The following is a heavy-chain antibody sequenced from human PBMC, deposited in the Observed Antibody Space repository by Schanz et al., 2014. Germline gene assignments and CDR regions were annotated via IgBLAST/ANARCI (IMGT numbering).Heavy chain of an antibody. J-gene: IGHJ4*02. Sequence: QVQLQESGPGLVKPSETLSLTCTVSGGSISSYYWSWIRQPPGKGLEWIGHRDSSGSTKYNPSLKSRVTISGDTSKNQFSLRLSSVTAADTAVYFCASFVPRGYYFDYWGQGTLVTVSS. CDR2: RDSSGST. V-gene: IGHV4-59*01. CDR3: ASFVPRGYYFDY. CDR1: GGSISSYY. D-gene: IGHD3-10*01.